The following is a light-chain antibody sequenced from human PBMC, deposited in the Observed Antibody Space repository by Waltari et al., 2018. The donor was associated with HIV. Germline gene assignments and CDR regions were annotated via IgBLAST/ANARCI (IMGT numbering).Light chain of an antibody. J-gene: IGLJ1*01. V-gene: IGLV1-44*01. CDR1: SSNSGNTT. Sequence: SVLTQPLSASGTPGQRFPISCSGSSSNSGNTTVNWYQRLPGTAPKLLIYSNNQRPSGVPDRFSGSKSDTSASLAISGLQSEDEAHYYCAAWDDSLNGYVFGTGTKVTVL. CDR2: SNN. CDR3: AAWDDSLNGYV.